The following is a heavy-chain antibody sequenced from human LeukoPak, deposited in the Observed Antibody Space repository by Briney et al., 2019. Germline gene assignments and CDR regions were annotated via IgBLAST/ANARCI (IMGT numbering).Heavy chain of an antibody. V-gene: IGHV1-69*06. CDR3: ARTNYGSGSYYNVLYYYYYMDV. Sequence: SVKVSCKASGGTFSSYAISWVRQAPGQGLEWMGGIIPIFGTANYAQKFQGRVTITADKSTSTAYMELSSLRSEDTAVYYCARTNYGSGSYYNVLYYYYYMDVWGKGTTVTISS. CDR2: IIPIFGTA. CDR1: GGTFSSYA. J-gene: IGHJ6*03. D-gene: IGHD3-10*01.